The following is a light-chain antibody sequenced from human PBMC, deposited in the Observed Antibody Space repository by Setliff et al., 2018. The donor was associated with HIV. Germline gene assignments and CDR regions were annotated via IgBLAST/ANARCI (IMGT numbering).Light chain of an antibody. CDR2: DVT. Sequence: ALAQPASVSGSPGQSITISCTGTSSDVGGYNYVSWYQQHPGKVPKLMIYDVTKRPSGSSNRFSGSKSGDTASLTISGLQAEDEADYYCSSFISSHIDVFGSGTKVTVL. CDR3: SSFISSHIDV. CDR1: SSDVGGYNY. V-gene: IGLV2-14*03. J-gene: IGLJ1*01.